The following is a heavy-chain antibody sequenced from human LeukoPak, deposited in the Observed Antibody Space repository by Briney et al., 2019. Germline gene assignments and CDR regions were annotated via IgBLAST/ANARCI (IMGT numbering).Heavy chain of an antibody. Sequence: PSETLSLTCTVSGGSISSSSYYWGWIRQPPGKGLEWIGNIYYSGSTYYNPSLKSRVTISIDTSENQFSLKLSSVTAADTAVYYCARERSGYELDYWGQGTLVTVSS. D-gene: IGHD5-12*01. CDR3: ARERSGYELDY. J-gene: IGHJ4*02. CDR2: IYYSGST. V-gene: IGHV4-39*07. CDR1: GGSISSSSYY.